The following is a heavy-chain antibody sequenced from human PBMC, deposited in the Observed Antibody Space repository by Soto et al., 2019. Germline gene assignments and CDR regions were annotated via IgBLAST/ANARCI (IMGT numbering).Heavy chain of an antibody. CDR2: IIPIFGTA. D-gene: IGHD6-19*01. V-gene: IGHV1-69*06. J-gene: IGHJ6*02. Sequence: ASVKVSCKASGGTFSSYAISWVRQAPGQGLEWIGGIIPIFGTANYAQKFQGRVTITADKSTSTAYMELSSLRSEDTAVYYCARETLSGWCYCYGMDVWGQGTTVTVSS. CDR1: GGTFSSYA. CDR3: ARETLSGWCYCYGMDV.